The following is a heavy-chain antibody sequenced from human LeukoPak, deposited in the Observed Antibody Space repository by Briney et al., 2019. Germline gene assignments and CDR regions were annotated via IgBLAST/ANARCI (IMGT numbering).Heavy chain of an antibody. CDR3: ARGAWATRLGS. J-gene: IGHJ4*02. CDR2: IYESGST. Sequence: SESLSLACAVYGESLNSYDWSWIRRPPGKGLEWIGEIYESGSTEYNPSLKSRVTISMVPSKQQFSLSLTSVTAADTAVYYCARGAWATRLGSWGLGTPVIVSS. D-gene: IGHD2-15*01. CDR1: GESLNSYD. V-gene: IGHV4-34*01.